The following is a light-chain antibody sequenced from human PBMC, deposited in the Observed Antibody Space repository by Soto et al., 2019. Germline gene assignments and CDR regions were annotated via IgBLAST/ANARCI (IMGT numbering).Light chain of an antibody. V-gene: IGLV3-21*02. CDR2: DNS. Sequence: SYELTQPPSVSVAPGQTARITCGGSNIGSKSVHWYQQKPGQAPMMVVCDNSDRPSGIPERFSGSNSANTATLTISRVEAGDEADYYCHVWDSSSAHHVFGTGTKV. CDR3: HVWDSSSAHHV. CDR1: NIGSKS. J-gene: IGLJ1*01.